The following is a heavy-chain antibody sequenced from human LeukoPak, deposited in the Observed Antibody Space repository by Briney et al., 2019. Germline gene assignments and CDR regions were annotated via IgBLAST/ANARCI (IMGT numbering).Heavy chain of an antibody. J-gene: IGHJ4*02. V-gene: IGHV4-39*07. Sequence: SETLSLTCTVSGGSISSSSYYWGWIRQPPGKGLEWIGSIYYSGSTYYNPSLKSRVTISVDTSKNQFSLKLTSVTAADTAVYYCARASRDTSMANYYFDYWGRGTLVTVSS. D-gene: IGHD5-18*01. CDR1: GGSISSSSYY. CDR2: IYYSGST. CDR3: ARASRDTSMANYYFDY.